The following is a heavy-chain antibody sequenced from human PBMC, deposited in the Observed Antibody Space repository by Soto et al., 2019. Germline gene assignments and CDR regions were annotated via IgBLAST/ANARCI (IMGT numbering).Heavy chain of an antibody. V-gene: IGHV1-18*01. CDR2: ISAYNGNT. D-gene: IGHD6-13*01. Sequence: QVQLVQSGAEVKKPGASVKVSCKASGYTFTSYGISWVRQAPGQGLEWMGWISAYNGNTNYAQKIQGRVTMTTDTSTSTAYTELRSMRSDVTPVDYCARASAGPNWFDPWGQGTLVTVSS. CDR1: GYTFTSYG. CDR3: ARASAGPNWFDP. J-gene: IGHJ5*02.